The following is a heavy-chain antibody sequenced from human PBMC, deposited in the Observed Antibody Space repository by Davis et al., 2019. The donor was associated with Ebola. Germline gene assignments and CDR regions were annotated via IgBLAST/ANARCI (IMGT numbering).Heavy chain of an antibody. D-gene: IGHD6-13*01. V-gene: IGHV1-2*06. J-gene: IGHJ5*02. CDR3: ARERRYSSSWYGEGFDP. CDR2: INPNSGGT. Sequence: ASVKVSCKASGYTFTGYYMHWVRQAPGQGLEWMGRINPNSGGTNYAQKFQGRVTMTRDTSISTAYMELSRLRSDDTAVYYCARERRYSSSWYGEGFDPWGQGTLVTVSS. CDR1: GYTFTGYY.